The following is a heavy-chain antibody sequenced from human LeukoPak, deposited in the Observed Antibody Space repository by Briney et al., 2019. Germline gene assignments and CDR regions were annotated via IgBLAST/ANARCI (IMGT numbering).Heavy chain of an antibody. J-gene: IGHJ4*02. Sequence: KPSETLSLTCTFSGGSITTYYWSWIRQPPGQRLEWIGYIHYTGSTNYNPSLKSRVTISIDTSKNQFSLHLTSVTAADTAVYYYASASNNYYFDFWGQGTLVTVSS. D-gene: IGHD1-1*01. V-gene: IGHV4-59*12. CDR1: GGSITTYY. CDR2: IHYTGST. CDR3: ASASNNYYFDF.